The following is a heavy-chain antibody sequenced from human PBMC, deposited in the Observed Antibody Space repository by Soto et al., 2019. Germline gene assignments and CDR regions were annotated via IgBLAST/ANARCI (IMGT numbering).Heavy chain of an antibody. Sequence: SGTLSLTCAVSGGSISSGGYSWSWIRQPPGKGLEWIGYIYHSGSTYYNPSLKSRVTISVDTSKNQFSLKLSSVTAADTAVYYCARYARTPDYWGQGILVTVSS. CDR2: IYHSGST. V-gene: IGHV4-30-2*02. CDR3: ARYARTPDY. J-gene: IGHJ4*02. D-gene: IGHD2-2*01. CDR1: GGSISSGGYS.